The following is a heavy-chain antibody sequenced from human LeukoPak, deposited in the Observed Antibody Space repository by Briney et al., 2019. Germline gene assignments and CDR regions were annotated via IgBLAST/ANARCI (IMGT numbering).Heavy chain of an antibody. V-gene: IGHV4-34*01. Sequence: SETLSLTCTVSGGSISSYYWSWIRQPPGKGLEWIGEINHSGSTNYNPSLKSRVTISVDTSKNQFSLKLSSVTAADTAVYYCARRYCSGGSCLRFPRFGHTYNWFDPWGQGTLVTVSS. CDR1: GGSISSYY. CDR2: INHSGST. D-gene: IGHD2-15*01. CDR3: ARRYCSGGSCLRFPRFGHTYNWFDP. J-gene: IGHJ5*02.